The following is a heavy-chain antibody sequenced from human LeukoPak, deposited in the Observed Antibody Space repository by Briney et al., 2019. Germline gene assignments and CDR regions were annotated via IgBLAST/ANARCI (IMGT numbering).Heavy chain of an antibody. Sequence: GGSLRLSCAASGFAFSSYSMIWVRQAPGKGLEWVSYISSSSSTIYYADSVKGRFTISRDNAKNSLYLQMNSLRAEDTAVYYCARETSGENFDYWGQGTLVTVSS. CDR1: GFAFSSYS. CDR2: ISSSSSTI. D-gene: IGHD4-17*01. V-gene: IGHV3-48*01. CDR3: ARETSGENFDY. J-gene: IGHJ4*02.